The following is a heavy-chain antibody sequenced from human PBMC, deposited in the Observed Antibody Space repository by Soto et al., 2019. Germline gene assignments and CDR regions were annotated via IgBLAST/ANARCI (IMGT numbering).Heavy chain of an antibody. CDR1: GYTFTSYG. CDR2: ISAYNGNT. V-gene: IGHV1-18*01. CDR3: ARDPFLRYQLLFLDY. J-gene: IGHJ4*02. Sequence: QVQLVQSGAEVKKPGASVKVSCKASGYTFTSYGISWVRQAPGQGHEWMGWISAYNGNTNYAQKLQGRVTMTTDTSTSTAYMELRSLRSDDTAVYYCARDPFLRYQLLFLDYWGQGTLVTVSS. D-gene: IGHD2-2*01.